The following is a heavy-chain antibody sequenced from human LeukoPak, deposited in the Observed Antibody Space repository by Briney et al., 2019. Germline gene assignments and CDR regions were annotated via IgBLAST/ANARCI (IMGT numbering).Heavy chain of an antibody. J-gene: IGHJ4*02. CDR2: IYPRDGST. CDR3: TRDQEAFDY. Sequence: ASVKVSCKASGYSFTSNYIHWVRQAPGQGLEWMGMIYPRDGSTSYAQKFQGRVTVTRDTSTSTVHMELSGLRSEDTAVYYCTRDQEAFDYWGQGTLVTVSS. V-gene: IGHV1-46*01. CDR1: GYSFTSNY.